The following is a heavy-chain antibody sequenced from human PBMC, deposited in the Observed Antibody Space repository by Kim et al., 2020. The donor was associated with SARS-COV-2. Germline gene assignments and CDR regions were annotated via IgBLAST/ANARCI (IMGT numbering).Heavy chain of an antibody. CDR3: ARRGGYSSGWYYTY. V-gene: IGHV4-39*01. Sequence: NPSPKSRVTISVATSKNQFSLKLSSVTAADTAVYYCARRGGYSSGWYYTYWGQGTLVTVSS. J-gene: IGHJ4*02. D-gene: IGHD6-19*01.